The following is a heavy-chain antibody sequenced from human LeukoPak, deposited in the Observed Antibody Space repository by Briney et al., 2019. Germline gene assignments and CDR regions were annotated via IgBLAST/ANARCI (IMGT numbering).Heavy chain of an antibody. V-gene: IGHV3-49*03. CDR1: GFTFGDYA. J-gene: IGHJ3*02. Sequence: PGGSLRLSCTASGFTFGDYAMTWLRQAPGKGLEWVGFIRSKAYGGTTEHAASVKGRFTISRDDSKGIAYLQMNSLKTEDTAVYYCTRGWGFGELIQVNPTAFDIWGQGTMVTVSS. D-gene: IGHD3-10*01. CDR2: IRSKAYGGTT. CDR3: TRGWGFGELIQVNPTAFDI.